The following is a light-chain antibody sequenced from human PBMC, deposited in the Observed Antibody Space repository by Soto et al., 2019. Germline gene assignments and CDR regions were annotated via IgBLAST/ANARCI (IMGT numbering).Light chain of an antibody. Sequence: EIVMTQSPATLSVSPGERATLSCRASQSVSSNLFLYQQKPGQAPRLLIYGASTRATGIPARFSGSGSGPEFTLTISSLQSEDLAVYYCQQYNSWPPLTFGGGTKVEIK. J-gene: IGKJ4*01. CDR2: GAS. CDR1: QSVSSN. V-gene: IGKV3-15*01. CDR3: QQYNSWPPLT.